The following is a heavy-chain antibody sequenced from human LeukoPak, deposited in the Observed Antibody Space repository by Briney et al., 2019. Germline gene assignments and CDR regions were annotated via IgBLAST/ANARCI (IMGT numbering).Heavy chain of an antibody. Sequence: SETLSLTCAVYGGSFSGYYWSWIRQPPGKGLAWIGEINHSGSTNYNPSLKSRVTISVDTSKNQFSLKLSSVTAADTAVYYCARGRVRGVIISWFDPWGQGTLVTVSS. V-gene: IGHV4-34*01. CDR2: INHSGST. CDR1: GGSFSGYY. J-gene: IGHJ5*02. CDR3: ARGRVRGVIISWFDP. D-gene: IGHD3-10*01.